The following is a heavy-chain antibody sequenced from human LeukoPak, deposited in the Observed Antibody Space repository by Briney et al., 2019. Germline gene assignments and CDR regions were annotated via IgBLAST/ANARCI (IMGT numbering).Heavy chain of an antibody. J-gene: IGHJ3*02. CDR1: GGSISSSSYY. CDR3: ARLTTDYVWGSYRSGDDAFDI. Sequence: SETLSLTCTVSGGSISSSSYYWGWIRQPPGQGLEWIGSIYYSWSTYYNPSLKTRVTISVDTSKNQFSLKLSSVTAADTAVYYCARLTTDYVWGSYRSGDDAFDIWGQGTMVTVSS. V-gene: IGHV4-39*01. CDR2: IYYSWST. D-gene: IGHD3-16*02.